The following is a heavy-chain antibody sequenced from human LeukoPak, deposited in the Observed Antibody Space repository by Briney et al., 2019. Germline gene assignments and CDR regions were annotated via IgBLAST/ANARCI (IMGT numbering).Heavy chain of an antibody. CDR3: ATSTLILRLIFDY. V-gene: IGHV3-30*03. J-gene: IGHJ4*02. CDR2: ISYDGSNK. Sequence: GGSLRLSCAASGFTFSSYWMSWVRQAPGKGLEWVAVISYDGSNKYYADSVKGRFTISRDNSKNTLYLQMNSLRAEDTAVYYCATSTLILRLIFDYWGQGTLVTVSS. CDR1: GFTFSSYW. D-gene: IGHD4-17*01.